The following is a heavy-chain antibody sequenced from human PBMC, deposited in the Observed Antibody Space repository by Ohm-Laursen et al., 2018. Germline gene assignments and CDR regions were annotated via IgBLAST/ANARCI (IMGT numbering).Heavy chain of an antibody. V-gene: IGHV4-59*01. CDR3: ARSLSVIVVVIKAIDI. Sequence: SETLSLTCTVSGGSISRYNWSWIRQPPGKGLEWIGYIYYSGGTNYNPSLKSRVTISGDTSKNELSLRLSSVIAADTAVYYCARSLSVIVVVIKAIDIWGQGTMVTVSS. CDR2: IYYSGGT. CDR1: GGSISRYN. D-gene: IGHD3-22*01. J-gene: IGHJ3*02.